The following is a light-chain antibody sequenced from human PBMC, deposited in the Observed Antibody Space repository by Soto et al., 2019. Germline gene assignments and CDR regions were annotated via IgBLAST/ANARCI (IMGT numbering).Light chain of an antibody. CDR1: QSTSSW. CDR3: QQYSSYSYT. J-gene: IGKJ2*01. CDR2: KTS. Sequence: DIQMTQSPSTLSASVGDRVTITCRASQSTSSWLAWYQQKPGKAPKILIYKTSTLESGVPSRFSGSGGGTEFTLTIGCLKPDDFATYYCQQYSSYSYTFGQGTKLEIK. V-gene: IGKV1-5*03.